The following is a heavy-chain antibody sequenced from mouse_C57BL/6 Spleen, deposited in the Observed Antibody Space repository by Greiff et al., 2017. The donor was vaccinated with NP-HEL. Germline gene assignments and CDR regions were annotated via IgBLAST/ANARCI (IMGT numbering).Heavy chain of an antibody. Sequence: EVQGVESGEGLVKPGGSLKLSCAASGFTFSSYAMSWVRQTPEKRLEWVAYISSGGDYIYYADTVKGRFTISRDNARNTLYLQMSSLKCEDTAMYYWTRGVTTVVATSYYFDFWGKGTTLTVSS. D-gene: IGHD1-1*01. CDR3: TRGVTTVVATSYYFDF. CDR1: GFTFSSYA. V-gene: IGHV5-9-1*02. CDR2: ISSGGDYI. J-gene: IGHJ2*01.